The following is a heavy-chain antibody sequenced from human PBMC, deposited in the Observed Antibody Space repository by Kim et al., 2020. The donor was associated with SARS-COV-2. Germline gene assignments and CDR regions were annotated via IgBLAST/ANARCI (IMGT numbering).Heavy chain of an antibody. CDR1: GFTFSSYS. Sequence: GGSLRLSCAASGFTFSSYSMNWVRQAPGKGLEWVSYISSSSSTIYYADSVKGRFTISRDNAKNSLYLQMNSLRDEDTAVYYCARDSRFELRFLEWFTDDIAPLSWGMDVWGQGTTVTVSS. V-gene: IGHV3-48*02. CDR3: ARDSRFELRFLEWFTDDIAPLSWGMDV. CDR2: ISSSSSTI. J-gene: IGHJ6*02. D-gene: IGHD3-3*01.